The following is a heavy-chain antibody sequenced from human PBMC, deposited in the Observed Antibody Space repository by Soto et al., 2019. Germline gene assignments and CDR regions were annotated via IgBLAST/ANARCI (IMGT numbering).Heavy chain of an antibody. V-gene: IGHV3-23*01. Sequence: PGVSLRLSCAASGFTFSSYAMSWVRQAPGKGPEWVSARSCSGGSTYYAYSVKCLFTISRDNSKNTLYLQRNRLSAEDPAVYYCAQIPHNHHGSGTAGGMDVWGKGTTVTVSS. CDR2: RSCSGGST. J-gene: IGHJ6*04. CDR3: AQIPHNHHGSGTAGGMDV. D-gene: IGHD3-10*01. CDR1: GFTFSSYA.